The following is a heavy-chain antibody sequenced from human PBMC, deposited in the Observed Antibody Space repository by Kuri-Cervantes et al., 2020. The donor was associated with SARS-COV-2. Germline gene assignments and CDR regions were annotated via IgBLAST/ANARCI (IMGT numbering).Heavy chain of an antibody. V-gene: IGHV4-34*01. J-gene: IGHJ5*02. CDR1: GGSFSGYY. CDR2: INHSGST. D-gene: IGHD6-6*01. CDR3: ASDQLGAPGWFDP. Sequence: SETLSLTCAVYGGSFSGYYWSWIRQPPGKGLEWIGEINHSGSTYYNPSLKSRVTISVDTSKNQFSLKLSSVTAADTAVYYCASDQLGAPGWFDPWGQGTLVTVSS.